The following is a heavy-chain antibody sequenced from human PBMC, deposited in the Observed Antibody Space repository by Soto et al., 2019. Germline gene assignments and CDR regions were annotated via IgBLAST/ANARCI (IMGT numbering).Heavy chain of an antibody. CDR3: ARDRGCSGGVCYRDLDY. CDR1: EFTFSTYS. J-gene: IGHJ4*02. D-gene: IGHD2-15*01. CDR2: ISSISNTI. Sequence: EVQLVESGGGLVQPGGSLRLSCAASEFTFSTYSMSWVRQAPGKGLEWVSYISSISNTIYYANSVKGRFTISRDNAKISLYLHMNSLSAADTAVYYCARDRGCSGGVCYRDLDYWGQGTLVTVSS. V-gene: IGHV3-48*01.